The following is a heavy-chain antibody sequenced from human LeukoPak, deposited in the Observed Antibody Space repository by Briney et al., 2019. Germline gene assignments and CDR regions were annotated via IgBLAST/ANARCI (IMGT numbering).Heavy chain of an antibody. J-gene: IGHJ6*02. CDR2: TKQDGSEI. D-gene: IGHD3-10*01. V-gene: IGHV3-7*01. CDR1: GFTFSSYW. Sequence: GGSLRLSCVASGFTFSSYWMNWVRQAPGKGLEWVANTKQDGSEIYYVDSVKGRFTISRDNAKNSLYLQMNSLRAEDTAVYHCARDRGWFAMDVWGQGTTVTVSS. CDR3: ARDRGWFAMDV.